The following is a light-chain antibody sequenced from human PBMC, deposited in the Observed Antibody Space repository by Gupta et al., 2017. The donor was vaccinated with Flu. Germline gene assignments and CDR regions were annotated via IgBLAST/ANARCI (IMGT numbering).Light chain of an antibody. J-gene: IGLJ1*01. Sequence: VYWFQQLPGAAPRLLIYTVNARHSGVPDRFSASKSATSGSLAISGVRSEDEGDYFCGAWDNSLNSFVFGTGTKVTVL. CDR2: TVN. V-gene: IGLV1-47*01. CDR3: GAWDNSLNSFV.